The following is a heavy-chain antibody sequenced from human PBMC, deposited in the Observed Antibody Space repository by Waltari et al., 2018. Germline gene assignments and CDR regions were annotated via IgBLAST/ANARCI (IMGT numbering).Heavy chain of an antibody. J-gene: IGHJ4*01. V-gene: IGHV4-39*07. Sequence: QLQMQESGPGLVRPSETLSLTCAVSGGSITPIPYFWGWLRQPPGKGLEWIGSFSYNGNTYYNPALKSRATISGDTSKNQVSLVLTSVTAADTAVYYCARGLGAIYWGHGTLVTVSS. D-gene: IGHD2-21*01. CDR3: ARGLGAIY. CDR1: GGSITPIPYF. CDR2: FSYNGNT.